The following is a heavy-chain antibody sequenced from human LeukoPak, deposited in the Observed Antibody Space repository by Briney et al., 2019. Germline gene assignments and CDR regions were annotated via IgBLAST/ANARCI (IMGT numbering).Heavy chain of an antibody. D-gene: IGHD2-8*01. CDR1: GFTVSSNC. Sequence: PGGSLRLSCAASGFTVSSNCMSWVRQAPGKGLEWVSVIYSGGSTYYADSVKGRFTTSRDNSKNTLYLQMNSLRAEDTAVYYCARGLWVYYPGAFDIWGQGTMVTVSS. V-gene: IGHV3-66*01. CDR2: IYSGGST. J-gene: IGHJ3*02. CDR3: ARGLWVYYPGAFDI.